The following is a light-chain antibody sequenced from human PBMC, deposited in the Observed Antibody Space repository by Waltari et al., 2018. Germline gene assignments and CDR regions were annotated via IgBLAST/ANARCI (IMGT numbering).Light chain of an antibody. CDR1: RPDVEGYDP. Sequence: QSALTQPPSASGSPGQSITISCTVTRPDVEGYDPVFWYQQNPGKAPKLLIYEVTKRPSGVPDLFSGSKSDNTASLAVSGLQAEDEADYYCSSYAGGSSLMFGGGTKLTVL. CDR2: EVT. V-gene: IGLV2-8*01. CDR3: SSYAGGSSLM. J-gene: IGLJ3*02.